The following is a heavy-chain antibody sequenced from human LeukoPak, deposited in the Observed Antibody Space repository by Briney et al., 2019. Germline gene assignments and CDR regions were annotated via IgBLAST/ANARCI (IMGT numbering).Heavy chain of an antibody. J-gene: IGHJ4*02. CDR3: ALWPDTSPFDY. CDR2: INPNSGGT. CDR1: GYTFIGYY. Sequence: ASVKVSCKASGYTFIGYYIHWVRQAPGQGLEWMGWINPNSGGTNYAQNFQGRVTMTRDTSISTVYMELSRLRSDDTAVYYCALWPDTSPFDYWGQGSLVTVSS. V-gene: IGHV1-2*02. D-gene: IGHD3-10*01.